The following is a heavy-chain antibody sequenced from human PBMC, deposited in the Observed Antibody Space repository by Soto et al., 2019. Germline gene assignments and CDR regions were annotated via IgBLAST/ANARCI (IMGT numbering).Heavy chain of an antibody. D-gene: IGHD5-18*01. CDR2: IYYDGST. CDR1: GGSISRYY. V-gene: IGHV4-59*01. CDR3: ARAGYSYGFGYYYDY. J-gene: IGHJ4*02. Sequence: PSETLSLTCTVSGGSISRYYWSWIRQPPGKGLEWVGYIYYDGSTSYSPSLKSRVTISVDTSKNQFSLSLSAMTAADTAVYYCARAGYSYGFGYYYDYWGQGTLVTVS.